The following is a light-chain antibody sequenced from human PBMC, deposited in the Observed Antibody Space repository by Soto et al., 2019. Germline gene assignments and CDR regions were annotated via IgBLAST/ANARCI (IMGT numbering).Light chain of an antibody. CDR3: QSYDSSLTGSKV. CDR2: GNS. V-gene: IGLV1-40*01. CDR1: SSNIGAGFD. Sequence: QCVLTQLPSVFGVPGQRVTISCTGSSSNIGAGFDVHWYQQLPGTAPKLLIYGNSNRPSGVPDRFSGSRSGTSASLAITGLQAEDEADYYCQSYDSSLTGSKVFGSGTKVTVL. J-gene: IGLJ1*01.